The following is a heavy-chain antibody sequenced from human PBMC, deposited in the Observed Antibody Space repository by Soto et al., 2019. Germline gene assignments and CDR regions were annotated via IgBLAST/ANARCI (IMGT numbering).Heavy chain of an antibody. J-gene: IGHJ4*02. CDR2: IIPIFGTA. V-gene: IGHV1-69*06. Sequence: SVKVSCKASGGTFSSYAISWVRQAPGQGLEWMGGIIPIFGTANYAQKFQGRVTITADKSTSTAYMELSSLRSEDTAVYYCARGRWELVYYFDYWGQGTLVTVSS. D-gene: IGHD1-26*01. CDR1: GGTFSSYA. CDR3: ARGRWELVYYFDY.